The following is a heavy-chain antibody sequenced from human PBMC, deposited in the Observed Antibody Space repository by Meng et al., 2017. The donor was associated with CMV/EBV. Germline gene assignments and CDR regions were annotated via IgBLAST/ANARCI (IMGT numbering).Heavy chain of an antibody. Sequence: ASVKVSCKASGYTFTSYYKHWVRQAPGQGLEWMGIINPSGGSTSYAQKFQGRVTMTRDTSTSTVYMELSSLRSEDTAVYYCANAVVRYNWFDPWGQGTLVTVSS. CDR3: ANAVVRYNWFDP. V-gene: IGHV1-46*01. J-gene: IGHJ5*02. CDR2: INPSGGST. CDR1: GYTFTSYY. D-gene: IGHD4-23*01.